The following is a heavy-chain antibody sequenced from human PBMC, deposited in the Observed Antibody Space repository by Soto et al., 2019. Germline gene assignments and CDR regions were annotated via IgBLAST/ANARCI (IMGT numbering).Heavy chain of an antibody. CDR3: ASTLKGYNWNPLDC. Sequence: GGSLRLSCAASGFTFTTYSMNWVRQAPGKGLEWVSSISSSSDYIYYADSLKGRFTISRDNTKNSLYLQMNSLRAEDTAVYYCASTLKGYNWNPLDCWGQGTLVTVSS. J-gene: IGHJ4*02. D-gene: IGHD1-20*01. CDR1: GFTFTTYS. V-gene: IGHV3-21*01. CDR2: ISSSSDYI.